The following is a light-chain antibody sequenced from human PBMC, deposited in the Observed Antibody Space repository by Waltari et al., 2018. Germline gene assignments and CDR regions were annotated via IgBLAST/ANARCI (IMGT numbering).Light chain of an antibody. CDR3: CSFTSRSTWV. Sequence: QSALTQPASVSGSPGQSITLSCTGTSSDVGGYNYVSWYQQHPGKAPKLLIFDVSNRPSGVSNRFSGSKSGNTASLTISGLQAEDESDYYCCSFTSRSTWVFGGGTKVTVL. J-gene: IGLJ3*02. V-gene: IGLV2-14*01. CDR1: SSDVGGYNY. CDR2: DVS.